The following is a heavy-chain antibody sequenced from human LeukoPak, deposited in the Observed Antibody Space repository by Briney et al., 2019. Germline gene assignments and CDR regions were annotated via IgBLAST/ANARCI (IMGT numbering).Heavy chain of an antibody. D-gene: IGHD5-12*01. CDR2: ISSSSSTI. J-gene: IGHJ6*04. CDR1: GFTFSSYS. CDR3: VRAFGGYDSQRFYYNMDV. V-gene: IGHV3-48*04. Sequence: GGSLRLSCAASGFTFSSYSMNWVGQAAGKGLEWVSYISSSSSTIYYADSVKGRFTVSRDSAKNSLYLEMSSRRVEDTAVYYCVRAFGGYDSQRFYYNMDVWGKGTTVTVSS.